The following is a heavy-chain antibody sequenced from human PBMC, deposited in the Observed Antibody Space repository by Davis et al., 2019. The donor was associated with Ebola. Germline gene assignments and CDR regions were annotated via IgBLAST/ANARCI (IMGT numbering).Heavy chain of an antibody. D-gene: IGHD2-15*01. CDR2: YYYTGST. J-gene: IGHJ5*02. V-gene: IGHV4-30-4*07. Sequence: SETLSLTCAVSGAFVSSGGYSWIWIRQPPGKGLEWIGYYYYTGSTYYSPSLRSRVTISVDTSKNLFSLKLTSVTAADTAVYYCARELGYCSGGSCYSGLGLHPWGQGTLVTVSS. CDR3: ARELGYCSGGSCYSGLGLHP. CDR1: GAFVSSGGYS.